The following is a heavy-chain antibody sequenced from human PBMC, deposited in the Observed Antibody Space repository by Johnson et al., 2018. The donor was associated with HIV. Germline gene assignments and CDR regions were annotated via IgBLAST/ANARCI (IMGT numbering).Heavy chain of an antibody. CDR3: ARDHRPGSSGLSGSLFDI. D-gene: IGHD3-22*01. J-gene: IGHJ3*02. Sequence: VQLVESGGGVVQPGRSLRLSCAASGFTFSSYAMHWVRQAPGKGLEWVAVISYDGSNKYYADSVKGRFTISRDNSKNTLYLQMNSLRAEDTAVYYCARDHRPGSSGLSGSLFDIWGQGTMVTVSS. V-gene: IGHV3-30-3*01. CDR1: GFTFSSYA. CDR2: ISYDGSNK.